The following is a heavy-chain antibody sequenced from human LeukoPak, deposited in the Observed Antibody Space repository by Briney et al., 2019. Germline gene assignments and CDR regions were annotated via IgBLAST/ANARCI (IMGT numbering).Heavy chain of an antibody. Sequence: GGSLRLSCAASGFTFSGYYMSWLRQARGKGLEWISYISSDGSIVYYADSVKGRFTISRDNAKSLLYLQMDTVRAEDTAVYYCVRVPYWGQGTLVTVSS. CDR3: VRVPY. D-gene: IGHD5/OR15-5a*01. CDR1: GFTFSGYY. V-gene: IGHV3-11*01. J-gene: IGHJ4*02. CDR2: ISSDGSIV.